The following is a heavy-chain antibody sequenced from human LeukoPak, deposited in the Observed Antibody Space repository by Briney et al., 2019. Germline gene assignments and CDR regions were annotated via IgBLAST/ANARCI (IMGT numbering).Heavy chain of an antibody. Sequence: PGGSLRLSCAASGFTFSSYGMHWVRQAPGKGLEWVAVIWYDGSNKYYADSVKGRFTISKDISKNTLFVQMNSLRAEDTAVYYCATGRGYYYDHWGQGTLVTVSS. CDR3: ATGRGYYYDH. V-gene: IGHV3-33*01. CDR1: GFTFSSYG. CDR2: IWYDGSNK. D-gene: IGHD3-22*01. J-gene: IGHJ4*02.